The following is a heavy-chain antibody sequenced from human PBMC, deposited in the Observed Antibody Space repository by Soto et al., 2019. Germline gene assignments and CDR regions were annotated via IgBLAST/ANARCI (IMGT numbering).Heavy chain of an antibody. CDR3: AKEDGAGFKS. CDR2: IFPLLAMV. CDR1: GGDLTNSG. D-gene: IGHD1-26*01. Sequence: QVHLVQSGAEMKKPGSSVKVSCKVSGGDLTNSGISWVRQAPGQGLEWMGGIFPLLAMVDYSQKFQGRVTITEDESTNTAYMGLGSLRSEDTAVYDCAKEDGAGFKSWGQGTLVIVSS. V-gene: IGHV1-69*04. J-gene: IGHJ4*02.